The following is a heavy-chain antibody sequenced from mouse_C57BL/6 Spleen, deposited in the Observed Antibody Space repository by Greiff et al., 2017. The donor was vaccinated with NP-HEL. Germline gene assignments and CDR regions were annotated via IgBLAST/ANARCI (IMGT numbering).Heavy chain of an antibody. CDR2: INPSTGGT. J-gene: IGHJ4*01. Sequence: EVQLQQSGPELVKPGASVKISCKASGYSFTGYYMNWVKQSPEKSLEWIGEINPSTGGTTYNQKFKAKATLTVDKSSSTAYMQLKSLISEDSAVYYCARKAMDYWGQGTSVTVSS. CDR1: GYSFTGYY. V-gene: IGHV1-42*01. CDR3: ARKAMDY.